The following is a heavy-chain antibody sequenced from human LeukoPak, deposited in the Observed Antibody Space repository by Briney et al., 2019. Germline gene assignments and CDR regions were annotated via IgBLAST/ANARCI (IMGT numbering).Heavy chain of an antibody. CDR3: AGTLTGYSLWAQPI. CDR2: INHSGST. V-gene: IGHV4-34*01. CDR1: GGSFSGYY. Sequence: SETLSLTCAVYGGSFSGYYWSWIRQPPGKGLEWIGEINHSGSTNYNPSLKSRVTISVDTSKDQFSLKLSSVTAADTAVYYCAGTLTGYSLWAQPIWGQGTMVTVSS. J-gene: IGHJ3*02. D-gene: IGHD3-9*01.